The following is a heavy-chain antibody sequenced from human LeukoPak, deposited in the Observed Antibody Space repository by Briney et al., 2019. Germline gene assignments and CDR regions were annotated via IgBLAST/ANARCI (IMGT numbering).Heavy chain of an antibody. D-gene: IGHD3-16*01. Sequence: PGGSLRLSCAASGFTFSTYTMNWVRQAPGKGLEWVSSISRSGPYIYYADSVKGRFTISRDNANNSLYLQMNSLRAEDTAVYYCARDGGIVPAGMEGYYYYYMDVWGIGTTVTVS. CDR1: GFTFSTYT. J-gene: IGHJ6*03. CDR3: ARDGGIVPAGMEGYYYYYMDV. V-gene: IGHV3-21*01. CDR2: ISRSGPYI.